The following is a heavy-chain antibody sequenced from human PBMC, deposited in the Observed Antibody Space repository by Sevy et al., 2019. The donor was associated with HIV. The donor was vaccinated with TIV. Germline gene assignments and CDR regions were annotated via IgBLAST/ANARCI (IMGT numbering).Heavy chain of an antibody. J-gene: IGHJ6*03. D-gene: IGHD6-6*01. CDR2: IRSKANSYAT. Sequence: GGSLRLSCAASGFTFSGSAMHWVRQASGKGLEWVGRIRSKANSYATAYAASVKGRFTISRDDSKNTAYLQMNSLKTDATAVYYCTSEYSTSVCMDVWGKGTTVTVSS. CDR3: TSEYSTSVCMDV. V-gene: IGHV3-73*01. CDR1: GFTFSGSA.